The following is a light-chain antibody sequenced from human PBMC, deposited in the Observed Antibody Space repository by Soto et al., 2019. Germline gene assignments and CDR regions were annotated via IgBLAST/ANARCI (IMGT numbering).Light chain of an antibody. V-gene: IGKV3D-20*02. CDR1: QSFSSSY. J-gene: IGKJ5*01. CDR2: GAS. Sequence: EIVLTQSPGTLSLSPGERATLSCRASQSFSSSYLAWYQQKPGQAPRLLIYGASSRATGIPDRFSGSGSGTDFTLTISSLEPEDFAVYYCQQRSDWPFTFGQGTRLEIK. CDR3: QQRSDWPFT.